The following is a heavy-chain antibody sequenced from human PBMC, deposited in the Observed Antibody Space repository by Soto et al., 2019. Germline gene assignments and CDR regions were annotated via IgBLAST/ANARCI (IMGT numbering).Heavy chain of an antibody. CDR2: IYYSGST. V-gene: IGHV4-31*03. Sequence: QVQLQESGPGLVKPSQTLSLTCTVSGGSISSGGYYWSWVRQHPGKGLEWIGYIYYSGSTYYNPSLKSRVTISVDTSKNQFSLKLSSVTAADTAVYYCARKTTVTTSFDYWGQGTLVTVSS. J-gene: IGHJ4*02. CDR3: ARKTTVTTSFDY. CDR1: GGSISSGGYY. D-gene: IGHD4-17*01.